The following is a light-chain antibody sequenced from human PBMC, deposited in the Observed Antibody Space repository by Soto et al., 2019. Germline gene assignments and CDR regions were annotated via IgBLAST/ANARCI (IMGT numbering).Light chain of an antibody. V-gene: IGKV3D-15*01. CDR1: QSVTKNN. Sequence: EIVLTQSPGTLSLSPGERATLSCRASQSVTKNNLNWYQQKPGQPPRLLIYGASTRDTGVPTRFSGSGSGTEFTLTITSLQSEDFAVYYCQQYNNWPLWTFG. CDR2: GAS. CDR3: QQYNNWPLWT. J-gene: IGKJ1*01.